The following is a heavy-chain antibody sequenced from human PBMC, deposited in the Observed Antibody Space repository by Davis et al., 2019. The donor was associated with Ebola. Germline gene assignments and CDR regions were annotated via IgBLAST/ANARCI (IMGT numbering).Heavy chain of an antibody. V-gene: IGHV3-7*01. D-gene: IGHD2-15*01. CDR1: GFTFSGHW. Sequence: GESLKISCAASGFTFSGHWMGWVRQAPGKGLEWVANIKQDASEKTYVDSVKGRFTISRDNAKNSLFLQMNSLTDEDTAVYYCARDEGGIRDFDYWGQGTLVTVSS. J-gene: IGHJ4*02. CDR3: ARDEGGIRDFDY. CDR2: IKQDASEK.